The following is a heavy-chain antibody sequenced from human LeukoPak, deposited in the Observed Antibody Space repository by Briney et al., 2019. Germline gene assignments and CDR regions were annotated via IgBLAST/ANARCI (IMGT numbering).Heavy chain of an antibody. D-gene: IGHD2-2*01. V-gene: IGHV3-53*01. CDR1: GFIVSHNY. Sequence: PGGSLRLSCAASGFIVSHNYMTWVRQAPGKGLEWISVIYIDGTTYYADSVKGRFTISRDNSKNTLYLQMNSLRAEDTAVYYCAREGCSSTSCLYVFDIWGQGTMVTVSS. CDR2: IYIDGTT. J-gene: IGHJ3*02. CDR3: AREGCSSTSCLYVFDI.